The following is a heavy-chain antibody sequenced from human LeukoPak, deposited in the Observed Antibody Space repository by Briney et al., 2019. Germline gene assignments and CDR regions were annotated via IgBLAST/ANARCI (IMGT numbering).Heavy chain of an antibody. J-gene: IGHJ4*02. V-gene: IGHV3-23*01. CDR3: ARNLTGYHQRLDY. Sequence: GGSLRLSCAASGFTFRNYAISWVRQAPGKGPEWVSSISDNGLSTSYARSVKGRFTISRDDAKNTVYLQMNSLRAEDTAFYYCARNLTGYHQRLDYWGQGTLVTVSS. D-gene: IGHD3-9*01. CDR1: GFTFRNYA. CDR2: ISDNGLST.